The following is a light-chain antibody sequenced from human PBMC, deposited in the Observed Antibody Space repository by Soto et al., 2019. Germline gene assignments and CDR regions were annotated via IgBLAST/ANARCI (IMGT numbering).Light chain of an antibody. V-gene: IGLV2-14*01. CDR1: NSDVGGYNY. CDR3: SSYTSSNTFV. CDR2: EVS. J-gene: IGLJ1*01. Sequence: QLVLTQSASVSGSPGQSITISCTGTNSDVGGYNYVSWYQQHPGEAPKLMIFEVSNRPSGVSNRFSGSKSGNTASLTISGLQAEDEADYYCSSYTSSNTFVFGTGTKLTVL.